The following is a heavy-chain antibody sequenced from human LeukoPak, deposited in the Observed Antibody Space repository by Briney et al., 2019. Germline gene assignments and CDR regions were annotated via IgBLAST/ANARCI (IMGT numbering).Heavy chain of an antibody. D-gene: IGHD6-6*01. CDR3: ARVDPYSSSPQYYFDY. V-gene: IGHV1-69*13. J-gene: IGHJ4*02. CDR1: GGTFSSYA. Sequence: SVKVSCKASGGTFSSYAISWVRQAPGQGLEWMGGIIPIFGTANYAQKFQGRVTITADESTSTAYMELSSLRSEDTAVYYCARVDPYSSSPQYYFDYWGQGTLVTVSS. CDR2: IIPIFGTA.